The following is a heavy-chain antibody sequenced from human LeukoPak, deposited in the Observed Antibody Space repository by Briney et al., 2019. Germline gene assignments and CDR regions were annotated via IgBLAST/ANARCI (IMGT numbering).Heavy chain of an antibody. J-gene: IGHJ4*02. V-gene: IGHV3-30*18. D-gene: IGHD3-22*01. Sequence: GGSLRLSCAASGFSLSNYWMNWVRQAPGKGLEWVAVISYDGSNKYYADSVKGRFTISRDNSKNTLYLQMNSLRAEDTAVYYCAKDWALYDSSGYYPGGWGQGTLVTVSS. CDR2: ISYDGSNK. CDR1: GFSLSNYW. CDR3: AKDWALYDSSGYYPGG.